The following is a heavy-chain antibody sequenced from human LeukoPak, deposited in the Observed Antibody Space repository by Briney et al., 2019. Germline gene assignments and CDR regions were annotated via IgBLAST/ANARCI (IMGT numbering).Heavy chain of an antibody. V-gene: IGHV3-30*18. CDR2: ISYDGSNK. Sequence: GGSLRLSCAASGFTFSSYGMHWVRQAPGKGLEWVAVISYDGSNKYYADSVKGRFTISRDNSKNTLYLQMNSLRAEDTAVYYCAKDSYYSGWYLNYYYGMDVWGQGTTVTVPS. CDR1: GFTFSSYG. D-gene: IGHD6-19*01. CDR3: AKDSYYSGWYLNYYYGMDV. J-gene: IGHJ6*02.